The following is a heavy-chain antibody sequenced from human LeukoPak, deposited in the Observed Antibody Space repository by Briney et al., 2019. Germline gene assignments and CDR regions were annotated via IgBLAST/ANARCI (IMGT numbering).Heavy chain of an antibody. D-gene: IGHD3-22*01. V-gene: IGHV3-15*01. J-gene: IGHJ5*02. Sequence: GGSLRLSCAASGFTFSNAWMSWARQAPGKGLEWVGRIKSKTDGGTTDYAAPVKGRFTISRDDSKNTLYLQMNSLKTEDTAVYYCTIELGYYDSSGPAWGQGTLVTVSS. CDR3: TIELGYYDSSGPA. CDR2: IKSKTDGGTT. CDR1: GFTFSNAW.